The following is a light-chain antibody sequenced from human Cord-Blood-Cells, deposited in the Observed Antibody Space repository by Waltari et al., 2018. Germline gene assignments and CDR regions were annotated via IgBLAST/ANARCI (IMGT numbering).Light chain of an antibody. J-gene: IGKJ1*01. CDR1: QSISSY. CDR2: AAS. V-gene: IGKV1-39*01. CDR3: QQSYSTPPT. Sequence: DIQMTQSPSSLSASVGDRVTITCRASQSISSYLNWYQQKPGKAPKVRIYAASSLQSGVPSRFSGSGSGTDFTLTISSLQPEDFATYYCQQSYSTPPTFGQGTKVEIE.